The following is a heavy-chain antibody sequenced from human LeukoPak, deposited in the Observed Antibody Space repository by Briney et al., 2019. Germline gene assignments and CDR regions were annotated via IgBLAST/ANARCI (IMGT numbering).Heavy chain of an antibody. D-gene: IGHD3-16*01. CDR2: IYHSGST. CDR3: ARDPGGYFDY. V-gene: IGHV4-30-2*01. J-gene: IGHJ4*02. CDR1: GGSISSDGYS. Sequence: SQTLSLTCAVSGGSISSDGYSWSWIRQPPGKGLEWIGYIYHSGSTYYNPSLKSRVTMSVDTSKNQFSLKLSSVTAADTAVYYCARDPGGYFDYWGQGTLVTVSS.